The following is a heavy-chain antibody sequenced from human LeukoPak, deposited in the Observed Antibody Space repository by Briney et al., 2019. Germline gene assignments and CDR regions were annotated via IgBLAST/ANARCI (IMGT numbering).Heavy chain of an antibody. CDR1: GFTFSSYG. CDR3: AKDYSPWGTFDP. Sequence: GGSLRLSCAASGFTFSSYGMSWVRQAPGKGLEWVSAISGSTGSTYYADSVRGRFTISRDNSKNTLYLQMNSLRAEDTAVYYCAKDYSPWGTFDPWGQGTLVTVSS. V-gene: IGHV3-23*01. CDR2: ISGSTGST. J-gene: IGHJ5*02. D-gene: IGHD3-16*01.